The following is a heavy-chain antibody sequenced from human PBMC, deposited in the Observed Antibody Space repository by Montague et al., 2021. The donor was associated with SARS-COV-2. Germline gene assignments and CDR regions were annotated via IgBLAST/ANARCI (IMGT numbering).Heavy chain of an antibody. V-gene: IGHV2-70*11. Sequence: ALVKPTQTLTLTCTFSGFSLSTSGMCVSWIRQPPGKALEWLARIDWDDDKYYSTSLKTRLTISKDTSKNQVVLTMTNMGPVDTATYYCARIRYDILTGYQTLFDYWGQGTLVTVSS. D-gene: IGHD3-9*01. CDR1: GFSLSTSGMC. CDR3: ARIRYDILTGYQTLFDY. J-gene: IGHJ4*02. CDR2: IDWDDDK.